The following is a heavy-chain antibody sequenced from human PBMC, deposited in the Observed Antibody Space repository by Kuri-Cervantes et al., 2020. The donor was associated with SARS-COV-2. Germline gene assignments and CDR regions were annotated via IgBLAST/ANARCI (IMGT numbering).Heavy chain of an antibody. CDR1: SHSIANGYY. CDR3: ARSTYGYCSSTSCPPGGAFDI. J-gene: IGHJ3*02. D-gene: IGHD2-2*01. Sequence: SETLSLTCAVSSHSIANGYYWGWIRQPPGKGLEWIGNIFHSGSTYYNPSLKSRVTISVDTSKNQFSLKLSSVTAADTAVYYCARSTYGYCSSTSCPPGGAFDIWGQGTMVTVSS. CDR2: IFHSGST. V-gene: IGHV4-38-2*01.